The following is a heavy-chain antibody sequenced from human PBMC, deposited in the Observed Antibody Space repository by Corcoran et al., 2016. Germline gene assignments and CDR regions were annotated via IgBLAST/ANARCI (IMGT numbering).Heavy chain of an antibody. D-gene: IGHD3-3*01. J-gene: IGHJ6*02. Sequence: QVQLVQSGAEVKKPGASVKVSCKASGYTFPSYGISWVRQAPGQGLEWMGWISAYNGNTNYAQKLQGRVTMTTDTSTSTAYMELRSLRSDDTAVYDGAVEGGGKDDFWGGYTAGYYYGMDVWGQGTTVTVSS. CDR3: AVEGGGKDDFWGGYTAGYYYGMDV. CDR2: ISAYNGNT. CDR1: GYTFPSYG. V-gene: IGHV1-18*01.